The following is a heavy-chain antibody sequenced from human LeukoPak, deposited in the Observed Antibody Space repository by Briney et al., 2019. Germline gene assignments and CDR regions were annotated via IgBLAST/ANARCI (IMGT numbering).Heavy chain of an antibody. CDR3: HSCLLGYSYGMRHSATTLNYFDY. CDR1: GGYLSGYY. Sequence: SETLSLTCAVYGGYLSGYYLSWIRQPPGKGLEWIGEINHSGSTHYNPSLKSRVTISVDTSKNQFSLKLSAVTAADTAVCCGHSCLLGYSYGMRHSATTLNYFDYWGQGTLVTVSS. CDR2: INHSGST. J-gene: IGHJ4*02. D-gene: IGHD5-18*01. V-gene: IGHV4-34*01.